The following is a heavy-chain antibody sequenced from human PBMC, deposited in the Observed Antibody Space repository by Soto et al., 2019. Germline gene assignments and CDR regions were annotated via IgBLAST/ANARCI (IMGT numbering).Heavy chain of an antibody. CDR2: ISGSGGST. D-gene: IGHD3-9*01. CDR1: GFTFSSYA. V-gene: IGHV3-23*01. Sequence: GGSLRLSCAASGFTFSSYAMSWVRQAPGKGLEWVSAISGSGGSTYYADSVKGRFTISRDNSKNTLYLQMNSLRAEDTAVYYCAKDLDDILTGYYTRYYYYMDVWGKGTTVTVSS. CDR3: AKDLDDILTGYYTRYYYYMDV. J-gene: IGHJ6*03.